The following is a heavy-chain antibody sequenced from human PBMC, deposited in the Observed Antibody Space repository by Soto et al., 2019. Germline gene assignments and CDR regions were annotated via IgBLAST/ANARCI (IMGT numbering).Heavy chain of an antibody. D-gene: IGHD6-6*01. CDR2: ISYDGSNK. CDR3: AREGGYSSSSGGWFDP. J-gene: IGHJ5*02. Sequence: QVQLVESGGGVVQPGRSLRLSCAASGFTFSSYAMHWVRQAPGKGLEWVAVISYDGSNKYYADSVKGRFTISRDNSKNALYLQMNSLRAEDTAVYYCAREGGYSSSSGGWFDPWGQGTLVTVSS. CDR1: GFTFSSYA. V-gene: IGHV3-30-3*01.